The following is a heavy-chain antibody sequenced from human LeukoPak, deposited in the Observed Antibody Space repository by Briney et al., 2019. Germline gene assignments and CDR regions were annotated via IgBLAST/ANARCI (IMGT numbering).Heavy chain of an antibody. Sequence: GGSLRLSCTASGFTFCDYAMHWVRQAPGKGLEWVAVISYDGSNKYYADSVKGRFTISRDNSKNTLYLQMNSLRAEDTAVYYCARVGGNPYGGYPEGVDYWGQGTLVTVSS. CDR3: ARVGGNPYGGYPEGVDY. CDR2: ISYDGSNK. D-gene: IGHD5-12*01. V-gene: IGHV3-30*04. J-gene: IGHJ4*02. CDR1: GFTFCDYA.